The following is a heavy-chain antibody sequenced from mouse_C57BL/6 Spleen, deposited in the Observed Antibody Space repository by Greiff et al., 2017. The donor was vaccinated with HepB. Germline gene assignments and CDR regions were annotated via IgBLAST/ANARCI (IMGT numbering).Heavy chain of an antibody. J-gene: IGHJ2*01. V-gene: IGHV1-66*01. CDR3: ATNWFDY. CDR2: IYPGSGNT. Sequence: QVQLQQSGRELVKPVSAVKISCVASGYSVRGYYIHWVKQRPGQGLEWIGWIYPGSGNTKYNEKFKGKATLTADTSSSTAYMQLSSLTSEDSAVYYCATNWFDYWGQGTTLTVSS. CDR1: GYSVRGYY. D-gene: IGHD4-1*02.